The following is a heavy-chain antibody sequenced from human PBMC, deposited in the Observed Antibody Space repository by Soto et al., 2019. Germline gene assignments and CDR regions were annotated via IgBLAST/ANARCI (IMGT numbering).Heavy chain of an antibody. J-gene: IGHJ3*01. CDR1: GYTFIAYA. Sequence: QVQLVQSGAEVKRPGASVRISCSASGYTFIAYAMHWVRQAPGQRLEWMGWIDRGNGNTRYSRSFQGIVSITRDTSASTVYMDLTDLRSEDTAVYFCGSFCTVRVVTAMPLWGQGTMVTVSS. CDR3: GSFCTVRVVTAMPL. CDR2: IDRGNGNT. V-gene: IGHV1-3*01. D-gene: IGHD2-21*02.